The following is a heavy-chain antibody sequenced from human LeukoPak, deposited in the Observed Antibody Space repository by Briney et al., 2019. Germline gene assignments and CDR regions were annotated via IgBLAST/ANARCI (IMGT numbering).Heavy chain of an antibody. J-gene: IGHJ4*02. CDR3: AKDSAYCSSTSCYAHFDY. CDR2: ISYDGSNK. D-gene: IGHD2-2*01. CDR1: GFTFSSYG. Sequence: GRSLRLSCAASGFTFSSYGMHWVRQAPGKGLEWVAVISYDGSNKYYADSVKGRFTISRDNSKNTLYLQMNSLRAEDTAVYYCAKDSAYCSSTSCYAHFDYWGQGTLVTVSS. V-gene: IGHV3-30*18.